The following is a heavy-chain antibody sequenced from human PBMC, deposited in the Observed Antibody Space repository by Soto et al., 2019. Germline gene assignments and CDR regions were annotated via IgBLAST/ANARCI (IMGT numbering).Heavy chain of an antibody. J-gene: IGHJ4*02. CDR3: ARMLFAPWSGYYSKPLDY. D-gene: IGHD3-3*01. CDR1: GGSISSGGYY. CDR2: IYYSGST. Sequence: PSETLSLTCTVSGGSISSGGYYWSWIRQHPGKGLEWIGYIYYSGSTYYNPSLKSRVTISVDTSKNQFSLKLSSVTAADTAVYYCARMLFAPWSGYYSKPLDYWGQGTLVTVSS. V-gene: IGHV4-31*03.